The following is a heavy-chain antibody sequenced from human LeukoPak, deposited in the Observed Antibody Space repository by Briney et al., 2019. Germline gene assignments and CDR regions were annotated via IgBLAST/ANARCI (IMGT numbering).Heavy chain of an antibody. CDR2: VHYSGTA. V-gene: IGHV4-59*01. D-gene: IGHD3-3*01. CDR1: DGSITNYD. J-gene: IGHJ5*02. CDR3: ARDYSLYYDFWSGYRNTYNWFDP. Sequence: SETLSLTCTVSDGSITNYDWSWVRQPAGKGLEFIGHVHYSGTANSNTSLRSRATISIDTPQEHSFLKLKSVTPAATAGFYCARDYSLYYDFWSGYRNTYNWFDPWGQGTLVTVSS.